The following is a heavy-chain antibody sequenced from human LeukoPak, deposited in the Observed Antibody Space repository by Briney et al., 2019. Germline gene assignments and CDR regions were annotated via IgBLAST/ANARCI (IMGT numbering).Heavy chain of an antibody. Sequence: QAGGSLRLSCAASGFTFSSYGMHWVRQAPGKGLEWVAVISYDGSNKYYADSVKGRFTISRDNSKNTLYLQMNSLRAEDTAVYYCAKDRRFGELEDYWGQGTLVTVSS. CDR2: ISYDGSNK. D-gene: IGHD3-10*01. CDR1: GFTFSSYG. V-gene: IGHV3-30*18. CDR3: AKDRRFGELEDY. J-gene: IGHJ4*02.